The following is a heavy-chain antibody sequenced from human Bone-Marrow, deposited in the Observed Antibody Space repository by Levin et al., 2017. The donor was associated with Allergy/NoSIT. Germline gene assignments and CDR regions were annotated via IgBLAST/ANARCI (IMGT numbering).Heavy chain of an antibody. J-gene: IGHJ5*02. Sequence: QSGGSLRLSCEASGLPFSTYAMHWVRQAPGKGLEWVAVILYDGSNEYYADSVKGRFTVSRDNPKNTLHLQMNSLRVDDTGIYYCAKSAGVREYSSGWGLGFDPWGQGTLVTVSS. CDR2: ILYDGSNE. V-gene: IGHV3-30*18. CDR1: GLPFSTYA. D-gene: IGHD6-19*01. CDR3: AKSAGVREYSSGWGLGFDP.